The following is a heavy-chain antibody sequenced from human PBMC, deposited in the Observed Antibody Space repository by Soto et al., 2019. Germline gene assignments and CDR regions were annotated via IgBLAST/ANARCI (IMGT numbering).Heavy chain of an antibody. J-gene: IGHJ4*02. V-gene: IGHV1-3*01. Sequence: VASVKVSCKASGYTFTSYAMHWVRQAPGQRLEWMGWINAGNGNTKYSQKFQGRVTITRDTSASTAYMELSSLRSEDTAVYYCARDAMTTEFDYWGQGTLVTVSS. CDR2: INAGNGNT. D-gene: IGHD4-4*01. CDR1: GYTFTSYA. CDR3: ARDAMTTEFDY.